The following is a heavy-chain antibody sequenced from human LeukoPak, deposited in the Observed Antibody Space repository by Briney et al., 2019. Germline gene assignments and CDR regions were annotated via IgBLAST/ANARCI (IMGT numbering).Heavy chain of an antibody. CDR3: ARDAGGAWPFDY. CDR2: ISPTGEGT. D-gene: IGHD4-17*01. J-gene: IGHJ4*02. Sequence: GGSLRLSCAASGFAFSNTGMTWVRQAPGRGLEWVSTISPTGEGTHYADSVKGRFTISRDNSKNTLSLEMNSLRADDTATYYCARDAGGAWPFDYWGQGTRVIVFS. V-gene: IGHV3-23*01. CDR1: GFAFSNTG.